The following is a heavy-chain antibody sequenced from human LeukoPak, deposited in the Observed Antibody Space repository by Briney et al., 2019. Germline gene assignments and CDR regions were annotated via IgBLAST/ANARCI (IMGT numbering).Heavy chain of an antibody. V-gene: IGHV1-69*04. CDR3: ARDLVVGEAGAFDI. J-gene: IGHJ3*02. CDR2: IIPILGIA. Sequence: SVKVSCKASGGTFSSYAIIWVRQAPGQGLEWVGRIIPILGIANYAQKFQGRVTITADKSTSTAYMELSSLRSEDTAVYYCARDLVVGEAGAFDIWGQGTMVTVSS. D-gene: IGHD1-26*01. CDR1: GGTFSSYA.